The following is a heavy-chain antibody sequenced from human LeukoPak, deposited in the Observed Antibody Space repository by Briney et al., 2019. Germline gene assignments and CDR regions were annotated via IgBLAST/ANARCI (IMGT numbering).Heavy chain of an antibody. V-gene: IGHV5-51*01. CDR2: IYPGDSDT. J-gene: IGHJ6*02. D-gene: IGHD3-16*02. CDR1: GYSFTSYW. CDR3: ASNTFGGAIVPYYYYGMDV. Sequence: GESLKISCKGSGYSFTSYWIGWVRQMPGKGLEWIGIIYPGDSDTRYSPSFQGQVTISADKSICTAYLQWSSLKASDTAMYYCASNTFGGAIVPYYYYGMDVWGQGTTVTVSS.